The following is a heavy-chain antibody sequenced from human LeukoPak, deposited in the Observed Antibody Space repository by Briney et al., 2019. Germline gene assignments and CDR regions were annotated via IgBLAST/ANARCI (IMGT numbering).Heavy chain of an antibody. Sequence: GGSLRLSCAASGFTFSSFALSWVRQAPGKGLEWVSSISGSGDSTYYMESVKGRFTISRDNSENTLYLQMSSLRAEDTAVYYCARVNSPLRFYDIWGQGTMVTVSS. V-gene: IGHV3-23*01. CDR1: GFTFSSFA. D-gene: IGHD3-3*01. CDR3: ARVNSPLRFYDI. J-gene: IGHJ3*02. CDR2: ISGSGDST.